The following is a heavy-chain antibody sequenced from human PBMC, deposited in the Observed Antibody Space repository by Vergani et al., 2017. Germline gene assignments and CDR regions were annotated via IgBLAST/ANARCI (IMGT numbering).Heavy chain of an antibody. CDR2: IIPIFGTA. J-gene: IGHJ6*03. V-gene: IGHV1-69*01. CDR3: ARDASVVPAYYDMDV. CDR1: GGTFSSYA. D-gene: IGHD2-2*01. Sequence: QVQLVQSGAEVKKPGSSVKVSCKASGGTFSSYAISWVRQAPGQGLEWMGGIIPIFGTANYAQKLQGRVTITAEASTSTAYMELSSLRSEDTAVSYCARDASVVPAYYDMDVWGKGTTVTVSS.